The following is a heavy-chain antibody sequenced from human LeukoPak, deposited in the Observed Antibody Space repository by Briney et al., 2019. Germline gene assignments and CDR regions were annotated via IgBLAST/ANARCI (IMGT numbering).Heavy chain of an antibody. D-gene: IGHD6-13*01. J-gene: IGHJ6*02. CDR2: ISYDGSHK. Sequence: PGGSLRLSCAASGFTFSSYGMHWVRQAPGKGLEWVAVISYDGSHKYYADSVKGRFTISRDNSKNTLYLQMKSLRAEDTAVYYCANGRSSGWYLQYYYGMDVWGQGTTVTVSS. CDR1: GFTFSSYG. CDR3: ANGRSSGWYLQYYYGMDV. V-gene: IGHV3-30*18.